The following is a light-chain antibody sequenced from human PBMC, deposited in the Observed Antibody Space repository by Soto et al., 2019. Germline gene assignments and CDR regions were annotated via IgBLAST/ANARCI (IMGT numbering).Light chain of an antibody. Sequence: DIQLTQSPSSLSASVGDRVTITCRASQSIYNYLNWYQQKPGKAPKLLISSASSLQSGVPSRFSGSGSGTDFTLAISSLQPEDFATYYCQQYYSTPTFGQGTRREIK. CDR2: SAS. V-gene: IGKV1-39*01. CDR3: QQYYSTPT. J-gene: IGKJ5*01. CDR1: QSIYNY.